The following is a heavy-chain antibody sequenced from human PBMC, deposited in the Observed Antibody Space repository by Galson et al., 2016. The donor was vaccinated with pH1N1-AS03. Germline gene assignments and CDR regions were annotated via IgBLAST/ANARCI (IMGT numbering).Heavy chain of an antibody. CDR3: AKEGDSSGDYFDY. CDR2: IWYDGSNK. CDR1: GFTFSSYG. D-gene: IGHD3-22*01. J-gene: IGHJ4*02. Sequence: SLRLSCAASGFTFSSYGLHWVRQAPGKGLEWVAGIWYDGSNKYYVDSVKGRFTISRDNSKNTLSLQMNSLRAEDRAVYYCAKEGDSSGDYFDYWGQGILVTVSS. V-gene: IGHV3-33*06.